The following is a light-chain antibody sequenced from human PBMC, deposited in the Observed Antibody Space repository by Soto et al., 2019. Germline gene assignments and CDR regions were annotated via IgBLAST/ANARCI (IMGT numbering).Light chain of an antibody. CDR1: QSLTRVE. Sequence: EIVMTQSPATLSVSPGEIATLYFMASQSLTRVELAWYQQKPGQAPRLLIYDASTRATGIPATFSGSGSGTEFTLTISNLQAEDFAVYYCQQYRTWPLTFGQGTRLEI. V-gene: IGKV3-15*01. CDR2: DAS. J-gene: IGKJ5*01. CDR3: QQYRTWPLT.